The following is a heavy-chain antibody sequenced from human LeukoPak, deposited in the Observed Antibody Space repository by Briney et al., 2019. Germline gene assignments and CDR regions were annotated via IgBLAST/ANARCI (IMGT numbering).Heavy chain of an antibody. Sequence: PSETLSLTCTVSGDSISSTSYYWGWIRQPPGKGLEWIGTIYYSGRTYYNPSLKSRVTIFVDTAKNQVSLKLSSVTAADTAVYYCARPSGSYRAEYLQHWGQGTLVTVSS. D-gene: IGHD1-26*01. CDR1: GDSISSTSYY. CDR3: ARPSGSYRAEYLQH. CDR2: IYYSGRT. J-gene: IGHJ1*01. V-gene: IGHV4-39*01.